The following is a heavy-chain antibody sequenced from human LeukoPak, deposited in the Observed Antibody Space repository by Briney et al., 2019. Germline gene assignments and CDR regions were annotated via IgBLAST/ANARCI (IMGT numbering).Heavy chain of an antibody. CDR2: MSPNNGNT. J-gene: IGHJ4*02. CDR1: GYTFTNNY. CDR3: ASNPPRTGDFNY. V-gene: IGHV1-8*02. D-gene: IGHD7-27*01. Sequence: ASVKVSCKASGYTFTNNYLHWVRQATGQGLEWMGWMSPNNGNTGYAQKFQGRVTMTRDTSINTAYMELSSLRSEDTAVYYCASNPPRTGDFNYWGQGALVTVSS.